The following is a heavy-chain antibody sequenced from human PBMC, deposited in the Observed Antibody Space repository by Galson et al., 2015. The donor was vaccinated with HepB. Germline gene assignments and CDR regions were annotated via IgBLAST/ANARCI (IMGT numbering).Heavy chain of an antibody. CDR2: INQSGST. CDR3: ARGLLAARSALNY. D-gene: IGHD6-6*01. V-gene: IGHV4-34*01. Sequence: SETLSLTCAVYGGFFSGYYWTWIRQPPGKGLEWIGEINQSGSTNYNPSLKSRVTITVDTSKKQFSLKLSPVTAADTALYYCARGLLAARSALNYWGRGTLVTVSS. CDR1: GGFFSGYY. J-gene: IGHJ4*02.